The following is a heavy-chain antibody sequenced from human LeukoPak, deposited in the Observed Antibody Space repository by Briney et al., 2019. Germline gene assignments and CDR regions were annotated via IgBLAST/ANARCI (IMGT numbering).Heavy chain of an antibody. CDR2: IYYSGST. V-gene: IGHV4-59*01. J-gene: IGHJ2*01. CDR3: ARRGANSGSYSHFDL. D-gene: IGHD1-26*01. CDR1: GGSITSYY. Sequence: PSETLSLTCTVSGGSITSYYWSWIRQPPGKGLEWIGYIYYSGSTNCNPSLKSRVTISVDTSRNQFSLKLSSVTAADTAVYYCARRGANSGSYSHFDLWGRGTLVTVSS.